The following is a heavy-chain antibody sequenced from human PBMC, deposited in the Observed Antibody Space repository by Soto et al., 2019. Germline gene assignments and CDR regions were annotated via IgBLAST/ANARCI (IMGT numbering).Heavy chain of an antibody. CDR1: GFTFSSYA. V-gene: IGHV3-30*04. J-gene: IGHJ5*02. D-gene: IGHD2-2*02. Sequence: GGSLRLSCAAYGFTFSSYAMHWVCQAPGKGLEWVAVISYDGSNKYYADSVKGRFTISRDNSKNTLYLQMNSLRAEDTAVYYCARAGIVVVPAAIGDWFDPWGQGALVTVSS. CDR3: ARAGIVVVPAAIGDWFDP. CDR2: ISYDGSNK.